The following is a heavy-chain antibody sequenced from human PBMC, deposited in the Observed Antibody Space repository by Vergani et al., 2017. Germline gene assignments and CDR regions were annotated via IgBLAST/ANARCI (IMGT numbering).Heavy chain of an antibody. CDR3: ARDVASIPDSSSWLPQWYYYYYMDV. Sequence: QVQLVQSGAEVKKPGASVKVSCKASGYTFTSYGISWVRQAPGQGLEWMGWISAYNGNTNYAQKLQGRVTMTTDKSTSTAYMELRSLISDDTAVYYGARDVASIPDSSSWLPQWYYYYYMDVWGKGTTVTVSS. J-gene: IGHJ6*03. CDR1: GYTFTSYG. D-gene: IGHD6-13*01. CDR2: ISAYNGNT. V-gene: IGHV1-18*01.